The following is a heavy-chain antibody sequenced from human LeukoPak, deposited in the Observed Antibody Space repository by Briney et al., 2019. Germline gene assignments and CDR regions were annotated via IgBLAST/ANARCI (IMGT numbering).Heavy chain of an antibody. CDR3: ARDSYYYGSGSYWTYYYYYYTDV. CDR2: IYTSGST. J-gene: IGHJ6*03. Sequence: SETLSLTCTVSGGSISSYYWSWIRQPAGKGLEWIGRIYTSGSTNYNPSLKSRVTMSVDTSKNQFSLKLSSVTAADTAVYYCARDSYYYGSGSYWTYYYYYYTDVWGKGTTVTISS. CDR1: GGSISSYY. D-gene: IGHD3-10*01. V-gene: IGHV4-4*07.